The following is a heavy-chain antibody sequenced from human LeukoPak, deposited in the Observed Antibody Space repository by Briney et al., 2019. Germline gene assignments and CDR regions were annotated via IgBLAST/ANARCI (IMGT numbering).Heavy chain of an antibody. CDR2: IYPGDSDT. CDR1: GYSFTNSW. J-gene: IGHJ5*02. Sequence: GEFLKISCKGSGYSFTNSWIGWVRQMPGKGLEWMGIIYPGDSDTRYSPSFQGQVTISADKSISTAYLQWSSLKASDTAMYYCARLLCVDCYQRWFDPWGQGTLVTVSS. V-gene: IGHV5-51*01. D-gene: IGHD2-21*02. CDR3: ARLLCVDCYQRWFDP.